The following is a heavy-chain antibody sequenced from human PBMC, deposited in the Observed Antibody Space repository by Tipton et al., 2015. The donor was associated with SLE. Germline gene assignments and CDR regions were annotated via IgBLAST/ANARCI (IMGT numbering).Heavy chain of an antibody. D-gene: IGHD1/OR15-1a*01. Sequence: LRLSCTVSGGSISRHFWSWIRQPPNKGLEWIGFVYYSGNTDYNPSLKSRVTISVDMSKNQFSLRLRSVTSADTAVYYCARGPANTWRAFDVWAQGTMVTVSS. CDR1: GGSISRHF. CDR3: ARGPANTWRAFDV. J-gene: IGHJ3*01. V-gene: IGHV4-59*11. CDR2: VYYSGNT.